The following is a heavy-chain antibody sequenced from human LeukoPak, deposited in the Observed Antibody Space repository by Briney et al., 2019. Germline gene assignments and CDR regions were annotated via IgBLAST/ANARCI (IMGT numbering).Heavy chain of an antibody. V-gene: IGHV4-39*07. CDR3: ARDFSGPWAFDI. CDR2: IYYSGST. CDR1: GGSISSSSYS. D-gene: IGHD2/OR15-2a*01. Sequence: SETLSLTCTVSGGSISSSSYSWGWIRQPPGKGREWIGSIYYSGSTYYNPSLKSRVTISVDRSKNQFSLKLSSVTAADTAVYYCARDFSGPWAFDIWGQGTMVTVYS. J-gene: IGHJ3*02.